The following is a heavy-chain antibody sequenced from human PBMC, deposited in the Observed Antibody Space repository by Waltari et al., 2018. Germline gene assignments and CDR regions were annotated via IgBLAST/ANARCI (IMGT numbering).Heavy chain of an antibody. J-gene: IGHJ4*02. CDR3: AQQYYYDSSGYSFDY. Sequence: QLPLQESGPGLVKPSETRSLTCTVSGGSISSIRYYWGWIRQPPGKGLEWIGSIYYSGSTYYNPSLKSRVTISVDTSKNQFSLKLSSVTAADTAVYYCAQQYYYDSSGYSFDYWGQGTLVTVSS. V-gene: IGHV4-39*01. CDR2: IYYSGST. D-gene: IGHD3-22*01. CDR1: GGSISSIRYY.